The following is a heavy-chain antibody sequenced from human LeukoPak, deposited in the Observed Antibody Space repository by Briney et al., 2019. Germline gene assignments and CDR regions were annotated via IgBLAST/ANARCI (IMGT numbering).Heavy chain of an antibody. CDR2: IWYDGSNK. J-gene: IGHJ4*02. D-gene: IGHD2-8*01. CDR3: ARQLGYCTNGVCPVFDY. Sequence: TGGSLRLSCAASGFTFNNYRMHWVRQAPGKGLEWVAVIWYDGSNKYYADSAKGRFTISRDNSKSTLYLQMNSLRAEDTAVYYCARQLGYCTNGVCPVFDYWGQGNLVTVSS. V-gene: IGHV3-33*01. CDR1: GFTFNNYR.